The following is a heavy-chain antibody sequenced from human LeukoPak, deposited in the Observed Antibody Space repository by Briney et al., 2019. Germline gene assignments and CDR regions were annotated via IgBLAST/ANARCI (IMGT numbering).Heavy chain of an antibody. CDR1: GYTFTSYG. CDR3: ARGLSSGWYFWFDP. V-gene: IGHV1-18*01. D-gene: IGHD6-19*01. CDR2: ISAYNGNT. J-gene: IGHJ5*02. Sequence: ASVKVSCKASGYTFTSYGISWVRQAPGQGLEWMGWISAYNGNTNYAQNFQGRVTMTTDTSTSTAYMELRSLRSDDTAVYYCARGLSSGWYFWFDPWGQGTLVTVSS.